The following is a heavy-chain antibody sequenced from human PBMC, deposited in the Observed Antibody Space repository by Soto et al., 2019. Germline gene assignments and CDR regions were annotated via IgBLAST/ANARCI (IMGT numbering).Heavy chain of an antibody. Sequence: GGSLRLSCAASGFTFSSYAMHWVRQAPGKGLEWVAVISYDGSNKYYADSLKGRFTISRDNSKNTLYLQMNSLRAEDTAVYYCARASSGWSNYYFDYWGQGTLVTVSS. CDR1: GFTFSSYA. D-gene: IGHD6-19*01. CDR2: ISYDGSNK. J-gene: IGHJ4*02. CDR3: ARASSGWSNYYFDY. V-gene: IGHV3-30*04.